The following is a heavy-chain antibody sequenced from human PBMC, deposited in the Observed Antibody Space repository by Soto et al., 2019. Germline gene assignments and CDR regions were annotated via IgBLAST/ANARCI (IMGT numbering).Heavy chain of an antibody. CDR3: ARVGGLAARTFDY. Sequence: SETLSLTSTVSCGSIIDFYWSWIRQPPGKGLEWIGYIYYSGSTNYNPSLKSRVTISVDTSKNQFSLNLRSMSPADTAVYYCARVGGLAARTFDYWGPGTLVTVSS. V-gene: IGHV4-59*01. CDR2: IYYSGST. D-gene: IGHD6-6*01. CDR1: CGSIIDFY. J-gene: IGHJ4*02.